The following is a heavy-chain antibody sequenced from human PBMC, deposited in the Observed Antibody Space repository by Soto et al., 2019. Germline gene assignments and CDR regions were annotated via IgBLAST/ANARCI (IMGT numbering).Heavy chain of an antibody. CDR3: ASSYATDAFDI. D-gene: IGHD2-2*01. CDR2: IKQDGSEK. J-gene: IGHJ3*02. CDR1: GFTFSSYW. V-gene: IGHV3-7*03. Sequence: EVQLVESGGGLVQPGGSLRLSCAASGFTFSSYWMSWVRQAPGKGLEWVANIKQDGSEKCYVDSVKGRFTISRDNAKNSLYLQMNSLRAEDTAVYYWASSYATDAFDIWGQGTMDTVAS.